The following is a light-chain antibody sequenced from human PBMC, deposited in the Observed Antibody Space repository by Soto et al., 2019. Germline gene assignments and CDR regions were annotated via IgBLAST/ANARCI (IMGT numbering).Light chain of an antibody. CDR1: QSVSSSS. V-gene: IGKV3-20*01. Sequence: EIVLTQSPGTLSLSPGERPTLSCRASQSVSSSSLAWYQQKPGQAPRLLIYGASSRATGIPDRFSGSGSGTDFTLTITRLEPEDFALYYCQQYGNSPRTFGQGTRLEI. CDR3: QQYGNSPRT. J-gene: IGKJ5*01. CDR2: GAS.